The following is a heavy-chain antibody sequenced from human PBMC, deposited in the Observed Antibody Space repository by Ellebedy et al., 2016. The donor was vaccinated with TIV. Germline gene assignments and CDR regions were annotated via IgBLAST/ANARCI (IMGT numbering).Heavy chain of an antibody. CDR3: ARGYSGYDSYNWFDP. D-gene: IGHD5-12*01. V-gene: IGHV4-4*02. CDR2: IYHSGST. J-gene: IGHJ5*02. Sequence: MPSETLSLTCAVSGGSISSSNWWSWVRQPPGKGLEWIGDIYHSGSTNYNPSLKSRVTISVDKSKNQFSLKLSSVTAADTAVYYCARGYSGYDSYNWFDPWGQGTLVTVSS. CDR1: GGSISSSNW.